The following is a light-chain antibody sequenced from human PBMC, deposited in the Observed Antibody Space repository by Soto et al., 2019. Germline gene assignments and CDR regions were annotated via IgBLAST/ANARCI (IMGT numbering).Light chain of an antibody. J-gene: IGLJ2*01. CDR1: NGDVGSYDL. CDR3: CSYAGGNTLI. V-gene: IGLV2-23*02. Sequence: QSALTQPASVSGSPGQSITISCTGTNGDVGSYDLVSWYQQYPGKAPKLIIYEVNKRPPGVSNRFSGAKSGNTASLTISGLQTEDEADYDCCSYAGGNTLIFGGGTKLTVL. CDR2: EVN.